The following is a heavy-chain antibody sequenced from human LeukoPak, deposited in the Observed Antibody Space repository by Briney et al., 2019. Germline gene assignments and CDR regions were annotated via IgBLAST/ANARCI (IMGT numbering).Heavy chain of an antibody. CDR2: ISGSGGST. V-gene: IGHV3-23*01. D-gene: IGHD6-19*01. J-gene: IGHJ4*02. CDR3: AKGAVAGSFDY. CDR1: GFPFSSYA. Sequence: GGSLILSCAASGFPFSSYAMSWVRPAPGKGLEWVSAISGSGGSTYYADSVKGRFTISRDNSKNTLYLQMNSLRAEDTAVYYCAKGAVAGSFDYWGQGTLVTVSS.